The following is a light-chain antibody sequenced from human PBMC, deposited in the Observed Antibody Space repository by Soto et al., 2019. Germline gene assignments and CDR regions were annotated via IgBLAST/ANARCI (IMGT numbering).Light chain of an antibody. CDR2: DTS. J-gene: IGKJ5*01. CDR1: QSVSSY. V-gene: IGKV3-11*01. Sequence: EIVLTQSPATLSLSPRDGATLSCRASQSVSSYLAWYQQKPGQAPRLLIYDTSNRATGIPARFSGSGSGTDFTLTISSLEPEDFAIYYCQQRSNWITFGQGTRLEI. CDR3: QQRSNWIT.